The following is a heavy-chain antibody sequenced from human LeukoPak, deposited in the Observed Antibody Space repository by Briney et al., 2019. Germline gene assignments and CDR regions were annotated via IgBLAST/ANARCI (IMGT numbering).Heavy chain of an antibody. D-gene: IGHD3-10*01. CDR3: ARSGYYYGSNYYYYYMDV. V-gene: IGHV4-39*07. J-gene: IGHJ6*03. CDR2: IYYSGST. CDR1: GGSISSSSYY. Sequence: SETLSLTCTVSGGSISSSSYYWGWIRQPPGKGLEWIGSIYYSGSTYYNPSLKSRVTISVDTSKNQFSLKLSSVTAADTAVYYCARSGYYYGSNYYYYYMDVWGKGTTVTISS.